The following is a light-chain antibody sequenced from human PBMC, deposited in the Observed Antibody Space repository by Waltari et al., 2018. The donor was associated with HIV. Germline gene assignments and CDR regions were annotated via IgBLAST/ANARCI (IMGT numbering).Light chain of an antibody. CDR2: EVS. V-gene: IGLV2-8*01. CDR3: SSYAGSNNLL. Sequence: QSALTPPPPASGSPGQHSTTSCPEPTSTVVGTTFASWYKQHSGKAPKPLIFEVSKRPSGVPDRFSGSKSGNTASLTVSGLQPEDEADYYCSSYAGSNNLLFGGGTKLTVL. J-gene: IGLJ2*01. CDR1: TSTVVGTTF.